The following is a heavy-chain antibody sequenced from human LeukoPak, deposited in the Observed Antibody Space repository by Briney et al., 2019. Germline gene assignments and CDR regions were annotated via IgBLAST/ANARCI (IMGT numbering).Heavy chain of an antibody. CDR3: AKASQLGIAAADYFDY. D-gene: IGHD7-27*01. CDR1: DFTFTSKA. CDR2: IGGSGGST. J-gene: IGHJ4*02. V-gene: IGHV3-23*01. Sequence: GGSRGLSGAPSDFTFTSKALTWFRQPPGKGLNGSSAIGGSGGSTYYADSVKGRFTISRDNSKNTLYLQMNSLRAEDTAVYYCAKASQLGIAAADYFDYWGQGTLVTVSS.